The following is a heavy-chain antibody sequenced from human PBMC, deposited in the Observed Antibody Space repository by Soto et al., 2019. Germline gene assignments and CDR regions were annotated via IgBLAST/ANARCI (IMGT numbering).Heavy chain of an antibody. Sequence: GGSLRLSCAASGFTFSSYXMHXVRQAPGKGLEWVALISYDGSNKYYADSVKGRFTISRDNSKNTLYLQMNSLRAEDTAVYYCATERGGGYDYTFDYWGQGTLVTVSS. CDR2: ISYDGSNK. CDR1: GFTFSSYX. D-gene: IGHD5-12*01. J-gene: IGHJ4*02. CDR3: ATERGGGYDYTFDY. V-gene: IGHV3-30*03.